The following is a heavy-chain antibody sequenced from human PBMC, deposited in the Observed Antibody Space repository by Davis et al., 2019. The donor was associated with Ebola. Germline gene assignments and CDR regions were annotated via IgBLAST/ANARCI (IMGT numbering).Heavy chain of an antibody. D-gene: IGHD1-26*01. Sequence: AASVKVSCKASGYTFTNYGVSWLRQAPGQGLEWMGWISAYNGNTNYAQKLQGRVTMTTDTSTSTAYMELRSLRSDDTAVYYCARDGYSGSYGYWGQGTLVTVSS. J-gene: IGHJ4*02. V-gene: IGHV1-18*04. CDR1: GYTFTNYG. CDR3: ARDGYSGSYGY. CDR2: ISAYNGNT.